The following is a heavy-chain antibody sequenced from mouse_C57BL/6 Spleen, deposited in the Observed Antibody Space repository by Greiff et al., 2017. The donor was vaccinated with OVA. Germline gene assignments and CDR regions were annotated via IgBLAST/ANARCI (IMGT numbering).Heavy chain of an antibody. D-gene: IGHD2-1*01. J-gene: IGHJ4*01. CDR3: ARRKVYYGNYYYAMDY. CDR1: GYTFTSYW. Sequence: QVQLQQPGAGLVKPGASVKMSCKASGYTFTSYWITWVKQRPGQGLEWIGDIYPGSGSTNYNEKFKSKATLTVDTSSSTAYMQLSSLTSEDSAVYYCARRKVYYGNYYYAMDYWGQGTSVTVSS. CDR2: IYPGSGST. V-gene: IGHV1-55*01.